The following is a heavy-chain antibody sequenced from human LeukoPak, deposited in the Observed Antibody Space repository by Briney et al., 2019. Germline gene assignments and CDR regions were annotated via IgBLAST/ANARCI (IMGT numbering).Heavy chain of an antibody. CDR3: ARVRLRFLEWGAFDY. CDR1: VYTFTSYV. J-gene: IGHJ4*02. V-gene: IGHV1-2*02. D-gene: IGHD3-3*01. Sequence: ASVKVSCKASVYTFTSYVINWVRQAAGQGVEWVGWINPNSGGTNYAQKFQGGVTMTRDTSISTAYMELSRLRSDDTAVYYCARVRLRFLEWGAFDYWGQGTLVTVSS. CDR2: INPNSGGT.